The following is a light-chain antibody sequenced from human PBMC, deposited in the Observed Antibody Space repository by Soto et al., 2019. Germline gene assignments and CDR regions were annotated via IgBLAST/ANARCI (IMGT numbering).Light chain of an antibody. J-gene: IGKJ4*01. Sequence: EIVWTQSPATLSVSPGERATLSCRASQSVSSNLAWYQQKPGQAPRLLIYGASTRATGIPARFSGSGSGTEFTLTISSLQSEDFAVYYCQQYNNWPRPLTFGGGTKVDIK. V-gene: IGKV3-15*01. CDR1: QSVSSN. CDR2: GAS. CDR3: QQYNNWPRPLT.